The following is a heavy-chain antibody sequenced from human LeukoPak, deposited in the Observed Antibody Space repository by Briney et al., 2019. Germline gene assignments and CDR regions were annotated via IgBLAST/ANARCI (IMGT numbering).Heavy chain of an antibody. CDR2: IYHSGST. V-gene: IGHV4-4*02. CDR3: ARDRVVGATRFDY. CDR1: GGSISSSNW. Sequence: SETLSLTCAVSGGSISSSNWWSWVRQPPGKGLEWIGEIYHSGSTNYNPSLKSRITISVDKSKNQFSLKLASVTAADTAVYYCARDRVVGATRFDYWGQGTLVTVSS. J-gene: IGHJ4*02. D-gene: IGHD1-26*01.